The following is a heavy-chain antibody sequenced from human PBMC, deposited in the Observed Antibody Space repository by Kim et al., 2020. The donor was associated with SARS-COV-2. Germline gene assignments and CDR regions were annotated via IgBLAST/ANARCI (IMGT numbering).Heavy chain of an antibody. CDR1: GYTFTGYY. J-gene: IGHJ4*02. CDR2: INPNSGGT. CDR3: ARGLSDYVWGSYRIDY. Sequence: ASVTVSCKASGYTFTGYYMHWVRQAPGQGLEWMGRINPNSGGTNYAQKFQGRVTMTRDTSISTAYMELSRLRSDDTAVYYCARGLSDYVWGSYRIDYWGQGTLVTVSS. D-gene: IGHD3-16*02. V-gene: IGHV1-2*06.